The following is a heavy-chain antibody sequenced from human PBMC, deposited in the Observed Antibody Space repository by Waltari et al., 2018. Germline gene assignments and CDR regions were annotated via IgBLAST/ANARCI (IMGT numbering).Heavy chain of an antibody. Sequence: QVHLIQSGAEVKKPGASVRVSCKVSGSSLTKVSMHWVRQAPGKGLEWMGSWNTEDGETIYEKNYKGRVTLTDDSYAETAYMELSSLRSEDTAVYYCAIALSGIPVDLDFQHGGQGALVVVAS. D-gene: IGHD3-3*01. J-gene: IGHJ1*01. CDR1: GSSLTKVS. V-gene: IGHV1-24*01. CDR2: WNTEDGET. CDR3: AIALSGIPVDLDFQH.